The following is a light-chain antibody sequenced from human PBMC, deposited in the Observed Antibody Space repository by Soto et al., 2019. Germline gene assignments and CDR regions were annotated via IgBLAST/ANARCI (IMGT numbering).Light chain of an antibody. CDR1: QSVSSSY. CDR3: QQYSPSPPFFT. V-gene: IGKV3-20*01. CDR2: GAS. Sequence: EIVLTQSPGTLSLSPGETATLSCRASQSVSSSYLAWYQQKPGQAPRLLIYGASSRATGIPDRFSGGGSDTDFTLTISRLEPEDFAVYYCQQYSPSPPFFTFGPGTKVDIK. J-gene: IGKJ3*01.